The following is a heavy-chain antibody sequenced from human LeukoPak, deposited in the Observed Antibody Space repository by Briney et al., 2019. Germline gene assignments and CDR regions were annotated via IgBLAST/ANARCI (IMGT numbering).Heavy chain of an antibody. D-gene: IGHD3-22*01. CDR2: ISVYNGNT. CDR3: ARNHPYYYDSNGLYYFDY. J-gene: IGHJ4*02. Sequence: ASVKVSCKTSGYTFTNNAITCVRRAPGQGLEWLGWISVYNGNTNYAQKLQGRVTMTTDTSTTTVYMELRSLRSDDTAVYYCARNHPYYYDSNGLYYFDYWGQGTLVTVSS. V-gene: IGHV1-18*01. CDR1: GYTFTNNA.